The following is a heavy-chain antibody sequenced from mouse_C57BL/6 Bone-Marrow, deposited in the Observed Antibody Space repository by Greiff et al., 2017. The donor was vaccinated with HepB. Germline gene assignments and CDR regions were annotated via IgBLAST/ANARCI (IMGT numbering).Heavy chain of an antibody. J-gene: IGHJ2*01. CDR3: ARMRYYGPLDY. CDR2: IWSGGST. D-gene: IGHD1-2*01. CDR1: GFSLTSYG. Sequence: QVQLKESGPGLVQPSQSLSITCTVSGFSLTSYGVHWVRQSPGKGLEWLGVIWSGGSTDYNAAFISRLSISKDNSKSQVFFKMNSLQADDTAIYYCARMRYYGPLDYWGQGTTLTVSS. V-gene: IGHV2-2*01.